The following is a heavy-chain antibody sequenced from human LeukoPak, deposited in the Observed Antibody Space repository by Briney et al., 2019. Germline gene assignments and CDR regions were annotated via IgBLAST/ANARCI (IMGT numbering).Heavy chain of an antibody. CDR2: ISEAGSTT. CDR1: GFPSSTYA. J-gene: IGHJ4*02. Sequence: GGSLRLSCAASGFPSSTYAMNWVRQAPGKGLEWVSGISEAGSTTVYADSVKGRFTISRDNSRDTVYLEMNSLRGEDTAIYFCATDCCGGECCSHNRDDYWGQGTLVTVSS. CDR3: ATDCCGGECCSHNRDDY. D-gene: IGHD2-21*01. V-gene: IGHV3-23*01.